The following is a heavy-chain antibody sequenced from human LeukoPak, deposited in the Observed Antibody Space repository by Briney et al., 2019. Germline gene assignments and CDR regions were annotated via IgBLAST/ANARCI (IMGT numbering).Heavy chain of an antibody. CDR2: IDPSDSYT. J-gene: IGHJ4*02. CDR1: GYSFTSYW. D-gene: IGHD4-11*01. V-gene: IGHV5-10-1*01. CDR3: ARHYTTVTNNYFDY. Sequence: GESLNISCKGSGYSFTSYWISWVRQMPGKGLEWMGRIDPSDSYTDYSPSFQGHVTISADKSISTAYLQWSSLKASDTAMYYCARHYTTVTNNYFDYWGQGTLVTVSS.